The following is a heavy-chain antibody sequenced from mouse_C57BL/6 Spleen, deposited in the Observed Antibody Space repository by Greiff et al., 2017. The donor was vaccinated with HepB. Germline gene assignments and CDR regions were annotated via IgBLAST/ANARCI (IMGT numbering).Heavy chain of an antibody. CDR3: ARTDSPSMDY. J-gene: IGHJ4*01. V-gene: IGHV1-82*01. CDR2: FYPGDGDT. CDR1: GYAFSSSW. Sequence: VQLQQSGPELVKPGASVKISCKASGYAFSSSWMNWVKQRPGKGLEWIGRFYPGDGDTNYNGKFKGKTTLTADKSSSTAYMPLSSLTSEDSAVYFCARTDSPSMDYWGQGTSVTVSS.